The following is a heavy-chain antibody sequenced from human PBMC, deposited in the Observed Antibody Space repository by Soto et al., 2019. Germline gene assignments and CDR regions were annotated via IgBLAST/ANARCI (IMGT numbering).Heavy chain of an antibody. J-gene: IGHJ6*02. D-gene: IGHD2-2*01. CDR3: ATKRGIVLVPAAISDYYYYYGMDV. CDR2: IIPIFGTA. V-gene: IGHV1-69*13. Sequence: SVKVSCKASGGTFSSYAMSWVRQAPGQGLEWMGGIIPIFGTANYAQKFQGRVTITADESTSTAYMELSSLRSEDTAVYYCATKRGIVLVPAAISDYYYYYGMDVWGQGTTVTVSS. CDR1: GGTFSSYA.